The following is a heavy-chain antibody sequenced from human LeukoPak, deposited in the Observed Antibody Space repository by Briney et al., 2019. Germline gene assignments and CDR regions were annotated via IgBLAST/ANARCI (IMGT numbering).Heavy chain of an antibody. V-gene: IGHV4-59*01. CDR3: ARYYDSSGYLRWGFDY. CDR1: GGSISSYY. CDR2: IYYSGGT. Sequence: SETLSLTCTVSGGSISSYYWSWIRQPPGKGLEWIGYIYYSGGTNYNPSLKSRVTISVDTSKNQFSLKLSSVTAADTAVYYCARYYDSSGYLRWGFDYWGQGTLVTVSS. J-gene: IGHJ4*02. D-gene: IGHD3-22*01.